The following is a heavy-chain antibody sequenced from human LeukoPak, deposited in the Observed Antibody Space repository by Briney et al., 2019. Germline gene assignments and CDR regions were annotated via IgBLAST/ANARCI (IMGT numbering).Heavy chain of an antibody. J-gene: IGHJ4*02. CDR3: AKVLNQGWYLDY. CDR1: GFTFSSYA. V-gene: IGHV3-23*01. CDR2: ISGNSGSI. Sequence: GGSLRLSCAAFGFTFSSYAMTWVRQAPGKGLEGVSAISGNSGSIYYADSVKGRFAISRDNPQNTLYLQMNSLRAEDTALYYCAKVLNQGWYLDYWGQGTLVTVSS. D-gene: IGHD6-19*01.